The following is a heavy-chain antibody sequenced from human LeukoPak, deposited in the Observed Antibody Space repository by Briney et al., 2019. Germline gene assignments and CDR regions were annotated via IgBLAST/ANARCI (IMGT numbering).Heavy chain of an antibody. Sequence: EASVKVSCKASGYTFTSYGISWVRQAPGQGLEWMGWISGYNGDTNYAQKLQGRVTMTTDTSTSTAYMELGSLRSDDTAVYYCAREYFTASKTNYGMDVWGQGTPVTISS. D-gene: IGHD2/OR15-2a*01. CDR3: AREYFTASKTNYGMDV. J-gene: IGHJ6*02. CDR2: ISGYNGDT. CDR1: GYTFTSYG. V-gene: IGHV1-18*01.